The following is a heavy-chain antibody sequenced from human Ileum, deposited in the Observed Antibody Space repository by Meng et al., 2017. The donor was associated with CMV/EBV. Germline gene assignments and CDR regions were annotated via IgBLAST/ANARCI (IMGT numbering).Heavy chain of an antibody. Sequence: LSITCSLYGGSFNDFYWSWIRQTPGGGLAWIGEITPTGGTIYNPSLRGRVTVSLDTSKNQFSLNLTSVTAADAAMYYCARGIFGGVISWGQGTLVTVSS. CDR3: ARGIFGGVIS. CDR2: ITPTGGT. D-gene: IGHD2-8*02. CDR1: GGSFNDFY. V-gene: IGHV4-34*01. J-gene: IGHJ5*02.